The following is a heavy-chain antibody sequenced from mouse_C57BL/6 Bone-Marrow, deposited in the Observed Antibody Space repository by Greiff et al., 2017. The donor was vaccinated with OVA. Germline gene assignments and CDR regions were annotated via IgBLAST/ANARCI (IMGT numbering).Heavy chain of an antibody. CDR3: ARNPLIYYGLYYAMDY. D-gene: IGHD2-1*01. CDR1: GFSLTSYG. V-gene: IGHV2-2*01. CDR2: IWSGGST. Sequence: VQLVESGPGLVQPSQSLSITCTVSGFSLTSYGVHWVRQSPGKGLEWLGVIWSGGSTDYNAAFISRLSISKDNSKSQVFFKMNSLQADDTAIYYCARNPLIYYGLYYAMDYWGQGTSVTVSS. J-gene: IGHJ4*01.